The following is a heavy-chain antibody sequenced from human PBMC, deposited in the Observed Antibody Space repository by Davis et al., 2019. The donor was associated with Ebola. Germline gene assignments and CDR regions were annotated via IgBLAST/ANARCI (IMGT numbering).Heavy chain of an antibody. CDR3: AKSYISITGTTPDY. D-gene: IGHD1-7*01. Sequence: GGSLRLSCTDSVITFSSYGMHWVRQAPGKGLEWVAVISYDGSNKYYADSVKGRFTISRDNSKNTLYLQMNSLRAEDTAVYYCAKSYISITGTTPDYWGQGTLVTVSS. CDR1: VITFSSYG. V-gene: IGHV3-30*18. CDR2: ISYDGSNK. J-gene: IGHJ4*02.